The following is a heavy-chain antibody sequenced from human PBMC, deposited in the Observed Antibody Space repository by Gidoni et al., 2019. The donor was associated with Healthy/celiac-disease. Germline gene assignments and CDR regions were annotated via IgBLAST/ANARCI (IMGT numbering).Heavy chain of an antibody. J-gene: IGHJ3*02. D-gene: IGHD3-3*01. Sequence: RGQGLEWMGGIIPIFGTANYAQKFQGRVTITADKSTSTAYMELSSLRSEDTAVYYCARNDYDFWSGYSEVRAFDIWGQGTMVTVSS. V-gene: IGHV1-69*06. CDR3: ARNDYDFWSGYSEVRAFDI. CDR2: IIPIFGTA.